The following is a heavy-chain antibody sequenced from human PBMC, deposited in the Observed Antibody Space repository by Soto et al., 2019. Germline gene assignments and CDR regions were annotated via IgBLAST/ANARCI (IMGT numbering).Heavy chain of an antibody. CDR1: QFPFDVYS. Sequence: GQLVESGGDFVQPGESLRLSCVASQFPFDVYSMHWVRQAPGKGLEWVSYIRHTTSATFYADAVKGRFTISRDNRTNSLFLQMNSLRDDDTGVYFCARDRGSSGMFELDVGGPGTLVTVSS. V-gene: IGHV3-48*02. CDR3: ARDRGSSGMFELDV. J-gene: IGHJ3*01. CDR2: IRHTTSAT. D-gene: IGHD6-19*01.